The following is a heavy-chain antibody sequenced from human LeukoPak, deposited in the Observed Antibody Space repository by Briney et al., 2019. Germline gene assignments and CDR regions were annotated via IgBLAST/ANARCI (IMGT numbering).Heavy chain of an antibody. J-gene: IGHJ4*02. V-gene: IGHV3-74*01. CDR3: VRDFRSADY. CDR1: GFTFSSYA. CDR2: VCPDGTVT. Sequence: GGSLRLSCAASGFTFSSYAMSWVRQAPGKGPMWVSRVCPDGTVTNYADSVKARFIISRDNARNTVYLQMNSLRVEDTAVYYCVRDFRSADYWGQGTLVTVSS.